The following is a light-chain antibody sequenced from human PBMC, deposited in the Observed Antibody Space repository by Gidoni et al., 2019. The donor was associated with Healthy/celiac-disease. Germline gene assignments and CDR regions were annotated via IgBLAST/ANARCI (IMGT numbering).Light chain of an antibody. CDR1: QSINNY. Sequence: DIQMTQSPSSLSASVGDRVTITCRESQSINNYLNWYQQKPGKAPKLLIYAASSLQSGVPSRFSGSRSGTDFTLTISSLQPEDFATYYCQQSYSTPPWTFGQGTKVEIK. J-gene: IGKJ1*01. CDR2: AAS. CDR3: QQSYSTPPWT. V-gene: IGKV1-39*01.